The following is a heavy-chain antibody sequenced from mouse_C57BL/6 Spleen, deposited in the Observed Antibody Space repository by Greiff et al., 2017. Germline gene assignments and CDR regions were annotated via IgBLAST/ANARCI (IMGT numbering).Heavy chain of an antibody. CDR2: INPYNGDT. D-gene: IGHD3-2*02. CDR3: ARDSSGFDY. Sequence: VQLKESGPELVKPGDSVKISCKASGYSFTGYFMNWVMQSHGKSLEWIGRINPYNGDTFYNQKFKGKATLTVDKSSSTAHMELRSLTSEDSAVYYCARDSSGFDYWGQGTTLTVSS. CDR1: GYSFTGYF. V-gene: IGHV1-20*01. J-gene: IGHJ2*01.